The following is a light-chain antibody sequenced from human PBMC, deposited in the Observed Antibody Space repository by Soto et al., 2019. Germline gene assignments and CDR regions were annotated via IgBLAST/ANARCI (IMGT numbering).Light chain of an antibody. Sequence: DVVVTQSPLSLPVTLGQPASISCRSSQTLAHINGDTYLSWFQQRPGQSPRRLIYKVSNRDSGVPDRFGGSGSGTDFTLKISRVEAEDVGVYYCMQGTQWPYTFGQGTKLEIK. J-gene: IGKJ2*01. CDR2: KVS. CDR3: MQGTQWPYT. V-gene: IGKV2-30*02. CDR1: QTLAHINGDTY.